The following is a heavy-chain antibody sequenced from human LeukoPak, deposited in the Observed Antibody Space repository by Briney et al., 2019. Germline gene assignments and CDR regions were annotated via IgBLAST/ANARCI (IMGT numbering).Heavy chain of an antibody. CDR2: IYYSGTS. CDR1: GGSISSGGYY. J-gene: IGHJ4*02. V-gene: IGHV4-31*03. CDR3: ARIERSSYSLGFDY. D-gene: IGHD6-6*01. Sequence: PSETLSLTCTVSGGSISSGGYYWSWIRQHPGKGLEWIGHIYYSGTSFYNPSLTSRATISVDTSKNQFSLKLTSVNDADTAVYYCARIERSSYSLGFDYWGQGTLVTVSS.